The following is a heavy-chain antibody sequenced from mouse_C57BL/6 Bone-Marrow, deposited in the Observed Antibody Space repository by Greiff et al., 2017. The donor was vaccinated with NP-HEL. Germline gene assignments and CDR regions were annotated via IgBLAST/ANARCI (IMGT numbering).Heavy chain of an antibody. CDR3: ARSRAYYYGSSPWFAY. CDR1: GYSFTGYY. D-gene: IGHD1-1*01. CDR2: INPSTGGT. Sequence: VQLQQSGPELVKPGASVKISCKASGYSFTGYYMNWVKQSPEKSLEWIGEINPSTGGTTYNQKFKAKPTLPVDKSSSTAYMQLKSLTSEDSAVYYCARSRAYYYGSSPWFAYWGQGTLVTVSA. V-gene: IGHV1-42*01. J-gene: IGHJ3*01.